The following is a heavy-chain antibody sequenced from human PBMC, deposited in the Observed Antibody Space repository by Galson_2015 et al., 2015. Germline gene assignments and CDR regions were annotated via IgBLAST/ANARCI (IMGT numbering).Heavy chain of an antibody. J-gene: IGHJ4*02. Sequence: VTLSLTCTVSGASVNSGSYYCGWTRRPPGKGLAWIGYISYSGSTIYNPYLKSRVTISVDMSKNQFSLKLNSVTAADTAVYYCVRATRKTTVVTPDFDYWGQGTLVTVSS. V-gene: IGHV4-61*01. CDR1: GASVNSGSYY. CDR3: VRATRKTTVVTPDFDY. CDR2: ISYSGST. D-gene: IGHD4-23*01.